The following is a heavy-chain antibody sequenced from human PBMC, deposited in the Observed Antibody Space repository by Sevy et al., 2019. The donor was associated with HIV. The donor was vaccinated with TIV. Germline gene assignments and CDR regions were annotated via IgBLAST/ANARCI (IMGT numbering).Heavy chain of an antibody. D-gene: IGHD2-15*01. J-gene: IGHJ4*02. CDR3: ARVGLGYCSGGSCFDFDY. V-gene: IGHV4-34*01. Sequence: SETLSLTCAVYGGSFSGYYWSWIRQPPGKGLEWIGEINHSGRTNYNPSLKSRVTISVDTSKNQFSLKLSSVTAADTAVYYCARVGLGYCSGGSCFDFDYWGQGTLVTVSS. CDR2: INHSGRT. CDR1: GGSFSGYY.